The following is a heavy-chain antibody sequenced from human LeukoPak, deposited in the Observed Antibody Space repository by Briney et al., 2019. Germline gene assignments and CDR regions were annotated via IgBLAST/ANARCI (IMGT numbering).Heavy chain of an antibody. CDR1: GFTFSSYA. Sequence: GGSLRLSCAASGFTFSSYAMSWVRQAPGRGVEWVSAISGSGGSTYYADSVKGRFTISRDNSKNTLYLQMNSLRAEDTAVYYCAKLSGDYYFDYWGQGTLVTVSS. D-gene: IGHD4-17*01. CDR2: ISGSGGST. J-gene: IGHJ4*02. V-gene: IGHV3-23*01. CDR3: AKLSGDYYFDY.